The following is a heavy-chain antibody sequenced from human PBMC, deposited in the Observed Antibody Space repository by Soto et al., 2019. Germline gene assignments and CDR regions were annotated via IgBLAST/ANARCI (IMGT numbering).Heavy chain of an antibody. V-gene: IGHV3-23*01. CDR2: ISGSGGRP. CDR1: GFTFTTYT. Sequence: PGGSLRLSCAASGFTFTTYTMSWVRQAPGKGLEWVSVISGSGGRPSYADSVQGRFIISRDNPKSTLYLQMNSLRAEDTAVYYCAKGHMEYYDFWSGYYRQYYYYGMDVWGQGTTVTVSS. D-gene: IGHD3-3*01. CDR3: AKGHMEYYDFWSGYYRQYYYYGMDV. J-gene: IGHJ6*02.